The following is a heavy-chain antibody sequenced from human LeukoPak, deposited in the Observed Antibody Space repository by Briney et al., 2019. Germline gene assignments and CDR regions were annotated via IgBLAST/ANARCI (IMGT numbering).Heavy chain of an antibody. Sequence: SETLSLTCTVSDDSISSGSYYWSWIRQPAGKRLEWIGRIDTSGITNYNPSLKSRLTMSVDTSKNQFSLKLSSVTAADTAVYYCARVGDYALKDWGQGTLVTVSS. D-gene: IGHD3-16*01. CDR3: ARVGDYALKD. CDR1: DDSISSGSYY. V-gene: IGHV4-61*02. J-gene: IGHJ4*02. CDR2: IDTSGIT.